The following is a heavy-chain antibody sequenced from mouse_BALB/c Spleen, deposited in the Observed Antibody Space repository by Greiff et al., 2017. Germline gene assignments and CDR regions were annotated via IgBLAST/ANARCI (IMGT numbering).Heavy chain of an antibody. Sequence: EVNVVESGGGLVQPGGSRKLSCAASGFTFSSFGMHWVRQAPEKGLEWVAYISSGSSTIYYADTVKGRFTISRDNPKNTLFLQMTSLRSEDTAMYYCARSGDYAFFDYWGQGTTLTVSS. CDR2: ISSGSSTI. J-gene: IGHJ2*01. D-gene: IGHD2-4*01. V-gene: IGHV5-17*02. CDR1: GFTFSSFG. CDR3: ARSGDYAFFDY.